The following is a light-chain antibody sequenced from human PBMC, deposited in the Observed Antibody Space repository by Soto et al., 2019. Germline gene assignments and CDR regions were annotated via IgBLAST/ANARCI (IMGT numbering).Light chain of an antibody. CDR2: DAS. CDR3: HQRSNWHFT. J-gene: IGKJ3*01. Sequence: EIVLTQSPATLSLSPGERATLTCRAIQSVSSYLAWSQQKPGQAPRLLLYDASNRATGVPARFSGSGSGTDVTLTISSLEPEDFAVYYCHQRSNWHFTFGPGTKVDVK. V-gene: IGKV3D-11*02. CDR1: QSVSSY.